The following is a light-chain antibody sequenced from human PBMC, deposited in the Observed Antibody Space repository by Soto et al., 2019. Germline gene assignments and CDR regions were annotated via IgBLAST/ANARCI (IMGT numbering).Light chain of an antibody. CDR1: SSNIAPNT. V-gene: IGLV1-44*01. CDR2: AND. CDR3: AAWDDSLNGYV. J-gene: IGLJ1*01. Sequence: QSVLTQPPSASGTPGQRVTISCSGSSSNIAPNTVNWYQHLPGAPPQLLIFANDRRPSGGPDRFSGSRSGTSASLAISGLQSEDEADYYCAAWDDSLNGYVFGTGTKLTVL.